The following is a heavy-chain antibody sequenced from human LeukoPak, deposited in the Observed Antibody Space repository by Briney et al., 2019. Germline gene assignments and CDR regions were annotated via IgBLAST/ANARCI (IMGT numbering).Heavy chain of an antibody. V-gene: IGHV3-48*01. J-gene: IGHJ4*02. CDR3: ARGRLGDMITFGGVIAFDY. D-gene: IGHD3-16*02. CDR2: ISSTSGTI. Sequence: GGSLRLSCAASGFTFSSYSMNWVRQAPGKGPEWLSYISSTSGTIYYADSVKGRFTISRDNPKTSLYLQMNNLRAEDTAVYYCARGRLGDMITFGGVIAFDYWGQGTLVTVSS. CDR1: GFTFSSYS.